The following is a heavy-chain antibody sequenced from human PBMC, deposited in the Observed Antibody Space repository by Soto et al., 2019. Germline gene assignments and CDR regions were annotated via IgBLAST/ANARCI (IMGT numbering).Heavy chain of an antibody. CDR3: ARHHVRGRTIAGVAEF. D-gene: IGHD1-26*01. CDR2: FNHSGDT. CDR1: GGSLSGYY. V-gene: IGHV4-34*01. Sequence: QVQLQQWGAGLLKPSETLSLTCAVYGGSLSGYYWSWIRQPPGKALEWIGEFNHSGDTNYNPSLKSRVTISVDTSKNQLFLNLSSVTAADTAMYYCARHHVRGRTIAGVAEFWGQGTLVTVSS. J-gene: IGHJ4*02.